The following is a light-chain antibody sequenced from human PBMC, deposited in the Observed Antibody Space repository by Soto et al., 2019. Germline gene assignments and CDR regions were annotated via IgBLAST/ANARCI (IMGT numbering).Light chain of an antibody. Sequence: EIVMTQSPATLSVSPGERATLSCRASHSISSNLAWYQQKPGQAPRLLIYGASTRATGLPARFSGSGSGTEFTRTISSLQSEDFAVYYCQQYNNGPRTFGQGTKVEIK. CDR1: HSISSN. CDR3: QQYNNGPRT. CDR2: GAS. J-gene: IGKJ1*01. V-gene: IGKV3-15*01.